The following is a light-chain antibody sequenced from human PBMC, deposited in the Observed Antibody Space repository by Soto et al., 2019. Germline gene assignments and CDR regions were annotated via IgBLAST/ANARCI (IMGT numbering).Light chain of an antibody. Sequence: QSALTQPASVSASPGQSITISCNGTSSDVGGYNYVSWYQQHPGKAPKLMIYEVSNRPSGVSSRFSGSKSGNTASLTISGLQAEDESDYYCFSYTTSSTYVLGTGTKVTV. CDR2: EVS. CDR1: SSDVGGYNY. J-gene: IGLJ1*01. V-gene: IGLV2-14*01. CDR3: FSYTTSSTYV.